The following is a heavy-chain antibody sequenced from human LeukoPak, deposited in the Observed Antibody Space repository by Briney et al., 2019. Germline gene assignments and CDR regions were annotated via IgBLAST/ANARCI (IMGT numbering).Heavy chain of an antibody. D-gene: IGHD3-9*01. CDR3: AREGELDYDILTGYSYNWFDP. CDR1: GGSFSGYY. J-gene: IGHJ5*02. V-gene: IGHV4-34*01. Sequence: PSETLPLTCAVYGGSFSGYYWSWIRQPPGKGLEWIGEINHSGSTNYNPSLKSRVTISVDTSKNQFSLKLSSVTAADTAVYYCAREGELDYDILTGYSYNWFDPWGQGTLVTVSS. CDR2: INHSGST.